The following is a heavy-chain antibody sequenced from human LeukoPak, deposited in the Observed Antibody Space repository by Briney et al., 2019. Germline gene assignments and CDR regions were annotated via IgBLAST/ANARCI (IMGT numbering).Heavy chain of an antibody. CDR3: ARGMLGVTDNWFDP. CDR1: GGTFSSYA. Sequence: SVKVSCKASGGTFSSYAISWVRQAPGQGLEWMGRIIPIFGIANYAQKFQGRVTITADKSTSTAYKELSSLRSEDTAVYYCARGMLGVTDNWFDPWGQGTLVTVSS. CDR2: IIPIFGIA. V-gene: IGHV1-69*04. D-gene: IGHD3-10*02. J-gene: IGHJ5*02.